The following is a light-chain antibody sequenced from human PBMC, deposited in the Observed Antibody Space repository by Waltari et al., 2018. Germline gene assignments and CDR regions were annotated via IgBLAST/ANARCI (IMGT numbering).Light chain of an antibody. V-gene: IGLV3-27*01. CDR1: VLANKY. Sequence: SFELTQTSSLSVSPGQTVRITCSGDVLANKYARWFQQKPGQAPILIISKDTERPSGIPERFSGSSSGTTGTLTISGAQVEDEADYYCYSAADNDLGVFGGGTKLTVL. J-gene: IGLJ3*02. CDR2: KDT. CDR3: YSAADNDLGV.